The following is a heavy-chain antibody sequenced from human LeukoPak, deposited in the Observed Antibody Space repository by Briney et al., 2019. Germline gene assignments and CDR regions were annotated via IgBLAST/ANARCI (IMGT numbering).Heavy chain of an antibody. CDR2: IYYSGST. D-gene: IGHD1-1*01. J-gene: IGHJ6*03. V-gene: IGHV4-30-4*08. CDR3: ARGKVQSRGYYYYYMDV. Sequence: PSETLSLTCTVSGGSISSSSYYWGWIRQPPGKGLEWIGYIYYSGSTYYNPSLKSRVTISVDTSKNQFSLKLSSVTAADTAVYYCARGKVQSRGYYYYYMDVWGKGTTVTVSS. CDR1: GGSISSSSYY.